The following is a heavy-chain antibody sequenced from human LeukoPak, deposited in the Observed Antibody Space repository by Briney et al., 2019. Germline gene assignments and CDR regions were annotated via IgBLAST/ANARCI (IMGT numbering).Heavy chain of an antibody. J-gene: IGHJ5*02. D-gene: IGHD6-13*01. CDR2: INAGNGNT. CDR1: GGTFSSYG. CDR3: ARIAIAYNWFDP. Sequence: ASVKVSCKASGGTFSSYGISWVRQAPGQGLEWMGWINAGNGNTKYSQKFQGRVTITRDTSASTAYMELSSLRSEDTAVYYCARIAIAYNWFDPWGQGTLVTVSS. V-gene: IGHV1-3*01.